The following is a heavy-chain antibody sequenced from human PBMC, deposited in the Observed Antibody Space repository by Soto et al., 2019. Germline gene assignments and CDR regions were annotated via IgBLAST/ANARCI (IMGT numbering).Heavy chain of an antibody. J-gene: IGHJ6*02. V-gene: IGHV3-30-3*01. D-gene: IGHD6-13*01. CDR1: GFTFSSYA. CDR2: ISYDGSNK. CDR3: ARHGSSGYYYYYYGMDV. Sequence: PGGSLRLSCAASGFTFSSYAMHWVRQAPGKGLEWVAVISYDGSNKYYADSVKGRFTISRDNSKNTLYLQMNSLRAEDTAVYYCARHGSSGYYYYYYGMDVWGQGTTVTVSS.